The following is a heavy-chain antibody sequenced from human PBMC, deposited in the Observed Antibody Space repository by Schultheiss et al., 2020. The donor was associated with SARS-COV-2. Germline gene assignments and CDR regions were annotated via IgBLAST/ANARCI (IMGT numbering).Heavy chain of an antibody. J-gene: IGHJ4*02. CDR2: MFYSGST. Sequence: SETLSLTCTVSGGSISSGGYYWGWIRQPPGKGLEWIGTMFYSGSTYYNPSLKSRVTISVDTSKNQFSLRLSSVTAADTAMYYCARPAHYWGQGTLVTVSS. V-gene: IGHV4-39*01. CDR3: ARPAHY. CDR1: GGSISSGGYY.